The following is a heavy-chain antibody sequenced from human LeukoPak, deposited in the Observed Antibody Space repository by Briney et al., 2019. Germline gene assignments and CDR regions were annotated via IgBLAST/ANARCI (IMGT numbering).Heavy chain of an antibody. V-gene: IGHV1-2*02. D-gene: IGHD6-6*01. CDR3: ATDSFSIAARHYYYYYMDV. CDR1: GYTFTSYA. J-gene: IGHJ6*03. CDR2: INPNSGGT. Sequence: ASVKVSCKASGYTFTSYAMNWVRQAPGQGLEWMGWINPNSGGTNYAQKFQGRVTMTRDTSIGTAYMELSRLRSDDTAVYYCATDSFSIAARHYYYYYMDVWGKGTTVTVSS.